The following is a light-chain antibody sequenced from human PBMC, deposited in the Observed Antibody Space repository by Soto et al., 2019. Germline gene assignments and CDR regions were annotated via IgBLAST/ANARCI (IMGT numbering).Light chain of an antibody. CDR1: QSISSY. J-gene: IGKJ1*01. Sequence: DIQMTQSPSSLSASVGDRVTITCRASQSISSYLNWYQQKPGKATKLLIYAASSLQSGVPSRFSGSGSGTDFTLTISSLQPEDFATYYCQQNYSTPWTFGQGTKVEIK. CDR3: QQNYSTPWT. CDR2: AAS. V-gene: IGKV1-39*01.